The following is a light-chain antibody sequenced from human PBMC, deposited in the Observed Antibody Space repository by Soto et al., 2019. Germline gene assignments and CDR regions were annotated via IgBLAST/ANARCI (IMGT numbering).Light chain of an antibody. CDR1: QSVSSSY. Sequence: EIVLTQSPGTLSLSPGERATLSCRASQSVSSSYLAWYQQKPGQAPRLLIYGASSRATGIPDRFSGSGSGTDFTGTISRLEPEDFAVYYCQQYGSSPWTFGQGTKVEIK. V-gene: IGKV3-20*01. CDR3: QQYGSSPWT. J-gene: IGKJ1*01. CDR2: GAS.